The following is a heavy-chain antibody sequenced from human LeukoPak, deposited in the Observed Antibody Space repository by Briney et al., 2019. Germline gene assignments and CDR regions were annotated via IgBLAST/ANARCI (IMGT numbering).Heavy chain of an antibody. J-gene: IGHJ5*02. Sequence: PGGSLRLSCAASGFTFSYYWMNWVRQAPGEGLEWVANINQDGNEKNYAYSVKVRFTISRDNAETSLYLQMNSLRAEDTAVYFCARYDIVPSSVSGWLDPWGQGTLVTVSS. CDR1: GFTFSYYW. D-gene: IGHD2-21*01. V-gene: IGHV3-7*03. CDR3: ARYDIVPSSVSGWLDP. CDR2: INQDGNEK.